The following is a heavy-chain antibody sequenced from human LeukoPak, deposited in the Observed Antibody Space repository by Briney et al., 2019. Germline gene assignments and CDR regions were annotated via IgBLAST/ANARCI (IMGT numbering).Heavy chain of an antibody. Sequence: SETLSLTCTVSGGSISSYCWNWIRQSPGKRLEWIGYIYYNGNRAYNPSLKSRVSISVDTSKNQFSLKLGSVTAADTAVYYCARGGLPSNNWQLGYWGQGSLVTVSS. V-gene: IGHV4-59*01. CDR1: GGSISSYC. CDR3: ARGGLPSNNWQLGY. J-gene: IGHJ4*02. CDR2: IYYNGNR. D-gene: IGHD1-1*01.